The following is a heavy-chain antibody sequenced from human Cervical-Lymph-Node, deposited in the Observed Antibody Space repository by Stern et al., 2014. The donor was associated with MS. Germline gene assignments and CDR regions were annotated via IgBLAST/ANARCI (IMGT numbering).Heavy chain of an antibody. CDR1: GFPVSSHF. CDR3: ARDLGTIIQPTDY. CDR2: IYSGNRT. V-gene: IGHV3-53*01. D-gene: IGHD1-1*01. Sequence: VRLVESGGGLVQPGGSLRLSCAASGFPVSSHFMSWVRQAPGKGLEWVAVIYSGNRTFYADSVRGRFIVSRDNSENTVNLQMNSLRAEDTAIYYCARDLGTIIQPTDYWGQGTLVTVSS. J-gene: IGHJ4*02.